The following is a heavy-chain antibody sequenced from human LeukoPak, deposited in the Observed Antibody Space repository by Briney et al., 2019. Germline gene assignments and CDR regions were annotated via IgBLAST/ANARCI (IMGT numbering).Heavy chain of an antibody. J-gene: IGHJ4*02. CDR1: GASIRSSF. Sequence: PSETLSLTCTVSGASIRSSFWTWIRQSPGKGLEWLGYIYYTGNTNLNPSLKSRLTISLDTSKNQFSLRLSSVTAADTAVYYCARGSTIFGVVSPSYFDYWGQGTLVTVSS. CDR2: IYYTGNT. V-gene: IGHV4-59*01. D-gene: IGHD3-3*01. CDR3: ARGSTIFGVVSPSYFDY.